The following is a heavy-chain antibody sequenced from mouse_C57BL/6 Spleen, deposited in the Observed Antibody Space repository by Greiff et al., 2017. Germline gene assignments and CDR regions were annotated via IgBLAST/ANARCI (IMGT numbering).Heavy chain of an antibody. Sequence: VQLQQSGAELVKPGASVKLSCKASGYTFTGYYINWVKQRPGQGLEWIARIYPGSGSTYYNEKFKGKATLTAEKSSSTAYMQLSSLTAEDSAVYYSARAEGNYVFECWGKGTTLTVAS. CDR3: ARAEGNYVFEC. D-gene: IGHD2-1*01. CDR1: GYTFTGYY. V-gene: IGHV1-76*01. CDR2: IYPGSGST. J-gene: IGHJ2*01.